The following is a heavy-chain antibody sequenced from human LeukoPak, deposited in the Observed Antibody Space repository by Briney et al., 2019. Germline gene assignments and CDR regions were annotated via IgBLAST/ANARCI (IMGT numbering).Heavy chain of an antibody. CDR1: GFTFSNYW. V-gene: IGHV3-7*03. CDR2: VKQDGSEK. CDR3: AKSRVPFGEFYYFDY. J-gene: IGHJ4*02. D-gene: IGHD3-10*01. Sequence: GSLRLSCAASGFTFSNYWMGWVRQAPGKGLEWVANVKQDGSEKRYVDPVKGRFTISRDNAKNSLYLQMNSLRAEDTAVYYCAKSRVPFGEFYYFDYWGQGTLVTVSS.